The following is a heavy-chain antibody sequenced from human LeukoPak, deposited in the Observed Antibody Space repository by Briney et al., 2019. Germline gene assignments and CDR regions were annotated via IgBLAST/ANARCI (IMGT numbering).Heavy chain of an antibody. Sequence: HTGGSLRLSCAASGFTFSSHAMSWVRQAPGKGLEWVSAISGSGGSTYYADSVKGRFTISRDNSKNTLYLQMNSLRAEDTAVYYCAKDAYYYDSSGAFDYWGQGTLVTVSS. CDR1: GFTFSSHA. CDR3: AKDAYYYDSSGAFDY. CDR2: ISGSGGST. V-gene: IGHV3-23*01. D-gene: IGHD3-22*01. J-gene: IGHJ4*02.